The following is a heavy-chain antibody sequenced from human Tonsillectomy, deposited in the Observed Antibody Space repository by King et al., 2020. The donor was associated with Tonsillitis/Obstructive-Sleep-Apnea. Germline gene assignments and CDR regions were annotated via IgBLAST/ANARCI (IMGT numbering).Heavy chain of an antibody. V-gene: IGHV3-48*03. CDR2: ISSSGSPR. J-gene: IGHJ4*02. D-gene: IGHD2-21*02. Sequence: VQLVESGGGLVQPGGSLRLSCAASGFTFSSYDMNWVRQAPGKGLEWVSYISSSGSPRYYADSVKGRFTISRDNAKNSLYLQMNRPRAEDTAVYSCARDSYCGGDCYCHFDYWGQGTLVTVSS. CDR1: GFTFSSYD. CDR3: ARDSYCGGDCYCHFDY.